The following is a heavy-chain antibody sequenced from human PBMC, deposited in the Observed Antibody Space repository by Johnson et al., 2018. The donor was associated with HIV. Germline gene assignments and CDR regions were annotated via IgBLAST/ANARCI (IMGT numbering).Heavy chain of an antibody. J-gene: IGHJ3*02. CDR3: ARAYTYGAFDI. D-gene: IGHD5-18*01. Sequence: MMLVESGGGLVQPGGSLRLSCAASGFTFKSYWMSWVRQAPGEGPEWVANIKQDGTEKYYGDSMRGRFSITRDKARNSLYLEMNGLRVEDTAIYYCARAYTYGAFDIWGQGTTVTISS. CDR1: GFTFKSYW. CDR2: IKQDGTEK. V-gene: IGHV3-7*03.